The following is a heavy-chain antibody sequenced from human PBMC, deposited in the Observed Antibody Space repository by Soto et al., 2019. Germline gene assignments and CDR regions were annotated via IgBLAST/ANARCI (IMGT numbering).Heavy chain of an antibody. CDR1: GFTFTSSA. D-gene: IGHD5-12*01. CDR3: AADHPRSHLEVATNYYYYMDV. V-gene: IGHV1-58*02. CDR2: IVVGSGNT. J-gene: IGHJ6*03. Sequence: ASVKVSCKASGFTFTSSAMQWVRQARGQRLEWIGWIVVGSGNTNYAQKFQERVTITRDMSTSTAYMELSSLRSEDTAVYYCAADHPRSHLEVATNYYYYMDVWGKGTTVTVSS.